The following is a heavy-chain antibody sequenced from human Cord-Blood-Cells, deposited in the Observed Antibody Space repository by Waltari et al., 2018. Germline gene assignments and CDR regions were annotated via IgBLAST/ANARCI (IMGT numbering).Heavy chain of an antibody. CDR3: AKGSLNIIFDHAFDI. CDR1: GFTFDDYA. J-gene: IGHJ3*02. CDR2: ISWNSGGM. V-gene: IGHV3-9*01. Sequence: EVQLVESGGGLVQPGRSLRLSCAASGFTFDDYAMHWVRQAPGKGLEWVSGISWNSGGMGDADTVKGRFTISRDNDKDSLYLQMNSLRAEDTALYYCAKGSLNIIFDHAFDIWGQGTMVTVSS. D-gene: IGHD1-20*01.